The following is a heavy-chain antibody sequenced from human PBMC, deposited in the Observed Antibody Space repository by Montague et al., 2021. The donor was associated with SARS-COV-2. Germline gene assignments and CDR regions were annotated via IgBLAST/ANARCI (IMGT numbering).Heavy chain of an antibody. D-gene: IGHD6-13*01. J-gene: IGHJ3*02. V-gene: IGHV4-59*01. Sequence: TLSLTGPVSGGSISRYSWTWIRQPPGKGLEWIGYIYNSGSTNYNPSLTSRVTISVDTSKNQFSLKLSSVAAADTAVYYCARVGRGSSWYEVAFDIWGQGTMVTVSS. CDR3: ARVGRGSSWYEVAFDI. CDR2: IYNSGST. CDR1: GGSISRYS.